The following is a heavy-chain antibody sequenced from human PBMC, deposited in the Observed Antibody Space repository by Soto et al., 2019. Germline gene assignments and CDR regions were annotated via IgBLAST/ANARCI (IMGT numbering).Heavy chain of an antibody. Sequence: GGSLRLSCVVSGFTFGDYWMSWVRQSPGKGLEWVANTMPDGSTQYYVDSVRGRFTVSRDNAENSLYLQMSSLRVEDTAIYYCAREVGWSFDHWGQGTLVTVSS. CDR3: AREVGWSFDH. D-gene: IGHD6-19*01. CDR1: GFTFGDYW. CDR2: TMPDGSTQ. V-gene: IGHV3-7*01. J-gene: IGHJ4*02.